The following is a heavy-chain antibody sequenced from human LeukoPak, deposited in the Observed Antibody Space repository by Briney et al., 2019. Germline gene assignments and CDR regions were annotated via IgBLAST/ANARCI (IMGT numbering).Heavy chain of an antibody. J-gene: IGHJ4*02. CDR1: GFTVSSNY. D-gene: IGHD1-26*01. CDR3: ARVEYSGSYYGGRY. V-gene: IGHV3-66*01. CDR2: IYSGGST. Sequence: QPGGSLRLSCAASGFTVSSNYMSWVRQAPGKGLEWVSVIYSGGSTYYADSVKGRFTISRDNSKNTLYLQMNSLRAEDTAVYYCARVEYSGSYYGGRYWGQGTLVTVSS.